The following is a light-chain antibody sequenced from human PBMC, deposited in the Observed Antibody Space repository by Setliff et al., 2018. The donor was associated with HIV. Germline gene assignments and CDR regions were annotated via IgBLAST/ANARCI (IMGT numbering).Light chain of an antibody. CDR1: SSDVGTYNF. Sequence: ALTQPASVSGSPGQSITISCTGTSSDVGTYNFVSWYQQHPGKAPKPMIYEGSKRPSGVSNRFFGSKSGYTASLTISGLQAEDEADYYCCSYAGSTLYVFGTGTKVTVL. J-gene: IGLJ1*01. V-gene: IGLV2-23*01. CDR3: CSYAGSTLYV. CDR2: EGS.